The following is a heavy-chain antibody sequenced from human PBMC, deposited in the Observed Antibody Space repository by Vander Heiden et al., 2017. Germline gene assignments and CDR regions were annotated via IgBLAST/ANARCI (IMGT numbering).Heavy chain of an antibody. CDR1: GFTFSSYA. CDR2: ISCSGGST. CDR3: AKDDYYGSGSYYTSFHDY. V-gene: IGHV3-23*01. D-gene: IGHD3-10*01. J-gene: IGHJ4*02. Sequence: EVQLLESGGGLVQPGGSLRLSCAASGFTFSSYALSWVRQATGKGLEWVSAISCSGGSTYYADAVKGRFTISRDNSKNTLYLQMNSLRAEDTAVYYCAKDDYYGSGSYYTSFHDYWGQGTLVTVYS.